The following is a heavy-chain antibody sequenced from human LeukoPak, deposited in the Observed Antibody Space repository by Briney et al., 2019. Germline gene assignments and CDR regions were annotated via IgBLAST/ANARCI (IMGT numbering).Heavy chain of an antibody. Sequence: GGSLRLSCVVSGFIFSNYGMHWVRQAPGKGLGWVAVISYDGTNKYYTDSVKGRFTISRDNSKNTLYLQMNSLRAEDTAVYYCAKGRSVAAPFYWGQGTLVTVSS. J-gene: IGHJ4*02. CDR3: AKGRSVAAPFY. D-gene: IGHD6-19*01. V-gene: IGHV3-30*18. CDR2: ISYDGTNK. CDR1: GFIFSNYG.